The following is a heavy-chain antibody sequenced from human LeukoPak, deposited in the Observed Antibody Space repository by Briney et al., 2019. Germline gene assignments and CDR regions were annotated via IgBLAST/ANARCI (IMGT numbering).Heavy chain of an antibody. CDR2: ISGSGGST. CDR3: AKDDRDYYGSGSSLAYFDY. CDR1: GFTFSSYG. J-gene: IGHJ4*02. Sequence: GGSLRLSCAASGFTFSSYGMSWVRQAPGKGLEWVSAISGSGGSTYYADSVKGRFTISRDNSKNTLYLQMNSLRAEDTAVYYCAKDDRDYYGSGSSLAYFDYWGQGTLVTVSS. D-gene: IGHD3-10*01. V-gene: IGHV3-23*01.